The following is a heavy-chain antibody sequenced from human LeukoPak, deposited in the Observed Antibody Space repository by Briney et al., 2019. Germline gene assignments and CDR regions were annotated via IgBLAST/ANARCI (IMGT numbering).Heavy chain of an antibody. CDR2: IYTSGST. Sequence: PSGTLSLTCTVSGGSISSYYWSWIRQPAGKGLEWIGRIYTSGSTNYNPSLKSRVTMSVDTSKNQFSLKLSSVTAADTAVYYCARGGSSSIWFGELFYWFDPWGQGTLVTVSS. CDR1: GGSISSYY. J-gene: IGHJ5*02. D-gene: IGHD3-10*01. V-gene: IGHV4-4*07. CDR3: ARGGSSSIWFGELFYWFDP.